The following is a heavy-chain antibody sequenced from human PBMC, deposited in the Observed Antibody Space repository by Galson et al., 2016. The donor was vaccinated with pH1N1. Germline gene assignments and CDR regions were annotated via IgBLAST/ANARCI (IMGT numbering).Heavy chain of an antibody. J-gene: IGHJ4*02. CDR3: ARDRSPARLYY. Sequence: TLSLTCTVSGTSTSSGSYYWSWIRQPAGKGLEWIGHIHTSGSTNYNPSLKSRVTISVDTSKNQFSLKVSSVTAADTAVYYCARDRSPARLYYWGQGTLVTVSS. CDR1: GTSTSSGSYY. CDR2: IHTSGST. D-gene: IGHD2-2*01. V-gene: IGHV4-61*09.